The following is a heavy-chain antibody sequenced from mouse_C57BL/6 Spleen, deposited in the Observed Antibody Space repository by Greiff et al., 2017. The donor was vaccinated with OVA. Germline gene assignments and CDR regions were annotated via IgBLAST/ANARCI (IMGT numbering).Heavy chain of an antibody. CDR2: INPSNGGT. D-gene: IGHD4-1*01. Sequence: LQESGTELVKPGASVKLSCKASGYTFTSYWMHWVKQRPGQGLEWIGNINPSNGGTNYNEKFKSKATLTVDKSSSTAYMQLSSLTSEDSAVYYCARGLGRGYFDYWGQGTTLTVSS. V-gene: IGHV1-53*01. J-gene: IGHJ2*01. CDR3: ARGLGRGYFDY. CDR1: GYTFTSYW.